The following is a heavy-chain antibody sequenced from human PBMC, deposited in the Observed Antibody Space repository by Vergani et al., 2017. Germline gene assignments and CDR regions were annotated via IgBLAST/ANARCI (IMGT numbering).Heavy chain of an antibody. J-gene: IGHJ5*02. Sequence: QVQLQQWGAGLLKPSETLSLTCAVYGGSFSGYYWSWIRQPPGKGLEWIGEINHSGSTNYNPSLKSRVTISVDTSKNQFSLKLSSVTAADTAVYYCARGGRAMVTRWFDPWGQGTLVTVSS. CDR3: ARGGRAMVTRWFDP. CDR2: INHSGST. V-gene: IGHV4-34*01. CDR1: GGSFSGYY. D-gene: IGHD5-18*01.